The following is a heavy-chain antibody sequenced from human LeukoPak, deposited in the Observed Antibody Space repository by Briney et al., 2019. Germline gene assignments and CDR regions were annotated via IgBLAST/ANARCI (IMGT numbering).Heavy chain of an antibody. Sequence: SETLSLTCAVYGGSFSGYYWSWIRQPPGKGLEWIGEINHSGSTNYNPSLNSRVTISVDTSKNQFSLKLSSVTAAHTAVYYCARPLVLFGESAYDAFDIWGQGTMVTVSS. CDR3: ARPLVLFGESAYDAFDI. J-gene: IGHJ3*02. V-gene: IGHV4-34*01. D-gene: IGHD3-10*01. CDR1: GGSFSGYY. CDR2: INHSGST.